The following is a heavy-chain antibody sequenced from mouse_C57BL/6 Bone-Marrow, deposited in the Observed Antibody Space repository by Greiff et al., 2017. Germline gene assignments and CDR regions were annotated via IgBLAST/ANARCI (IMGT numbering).Heavy chain of an antibody. CDR1: GFTFSSYG. Sequence: EVKLVESGGDLVKPGGSLKLSCAASGFTFSSYGMSWVRQTPDKRLEWVATISSGGSYTYYPDSVKGRFTISRDNAKNTLYLQMSSLKSEDTAMYYCARRYYDGYYVWSAYWGQGTLVTVSA. CDR3: ARRYYDGYYVWSAY. V-gene: IGHV5-6*02. CDR2: ISSGGSYT. D-gene: IGHD2-3*01. J-gene: IGHJ3*01.